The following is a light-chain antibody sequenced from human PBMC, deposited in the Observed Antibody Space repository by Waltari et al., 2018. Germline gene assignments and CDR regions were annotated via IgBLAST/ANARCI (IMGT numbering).Light chain of an antibody. Sequence: EIVLTQSPGTLSLSLGDRATLSCRASHSVSRTLAWYQQKPGQAPRLLIYDTSSMATGIPDRFSGSGSGTDFSLTISSLEPEDFAVYFCQHYVRLPVTFGQGTKVEIK. V-gene: IGKV3-20*01. CDR2: DTS. CDR3: QHYVRLPVT. J-gene: IGKJ1*01. CDR1: HSVSRT.